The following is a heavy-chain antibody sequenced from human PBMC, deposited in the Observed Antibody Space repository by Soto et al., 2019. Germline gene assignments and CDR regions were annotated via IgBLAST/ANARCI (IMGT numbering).Heavy chain of an antibody. V-gene: IGHV3-9*01. Sequence: GGSLRLSCAASGFTFDDYAMHWVRQAPGKGLEWVSGISWNSGSIGYADSVKGRFTISRDNAKNSLYLQMNSLRAEDTALFYCAKDIFDGQQLSGAFDIWGQGTMVTVSS. CDR3: AKDIFDGQQLSGAFDI. CDR1: GFTFDDYA. D-gene: IGHD6-13*01. CDR2: ISWNSGSI. J-gene: IGHJ3*02.